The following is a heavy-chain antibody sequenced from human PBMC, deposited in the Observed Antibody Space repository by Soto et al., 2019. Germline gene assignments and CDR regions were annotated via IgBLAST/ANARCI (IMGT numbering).Heavy chain of an antibody. J-gene: IGHJ6*03. CDR2: INHSGST. D-gene: IGHD3-3*01. CDR3: ARSRFWRVYYTNHYYYYMDV. V-gene: IGHV4-34*01. CDR1: GGSFSGYY. Sequence: SETLSLTCAVYGGSFSGYYWSWIRQPPGKGLEWIGEINHSGSTNYNPSLKSRVTISVDTSKNQFSLKLSSVTAADTAVYYCARSRFWRVYYTNHYYYYMDVWGKGTTVTVAS.